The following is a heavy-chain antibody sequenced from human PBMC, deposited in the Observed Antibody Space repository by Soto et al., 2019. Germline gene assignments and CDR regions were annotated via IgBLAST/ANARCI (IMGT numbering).Heavy chain of an antibody. CDR2: INHSGST. J-gene: IGHJ4*02. V-gene: IGHV4-34*01. Sequence: QVQLQQWGAGLLKPSETLSLTCAVYGGSFSGYYWSWIRQPPGKGLEWIGEINHSGSTNYNPSLKTRVTISVDTSKNQFALKLLSVSAADTAVYYCAREYGDYGVIDYWCQGTLVTVS. D-gene: IGHD4-17*01. CDR1: GGSFSGYY. CDR3: AREYGDYGVIDY.